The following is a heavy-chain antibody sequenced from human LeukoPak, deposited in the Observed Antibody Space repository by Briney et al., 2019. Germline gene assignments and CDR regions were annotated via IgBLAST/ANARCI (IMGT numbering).Heavy chain of an antibody. CDR3: AKGRNWFDP. V-gene: IGHV4-4*09. J-gene: IGHJ5*02. Sequence: SETLSLTCSVSGPSFSGHYWTWLRQTPGTGLQWIGYIYSDGTTKYNPSFKSRVTISIDMSQTHFSLNLNSVTAADTAVYYCAKGRNWFDPWGQGTLVTVSS. CDR2: IYSDGTT. CDR1: GPSFSGHY.